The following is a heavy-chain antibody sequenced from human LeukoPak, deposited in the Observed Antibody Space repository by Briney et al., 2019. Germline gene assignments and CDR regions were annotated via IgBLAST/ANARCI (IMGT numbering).Heavy chain of an antibody. Sequence: SETLCLTCTVSGGSISSCFCSWIRQPAGKGLEWIGRIDTSGSINYNPSLKSRVTMSVDRSKNQFSLKLSSVTAADTAVYYCARVGSLSRGRNWFDPWGQGTLITVSS. V-gene: IGHV4-4*07. CDR1: GGSISSCF. CDR3: ARVGSLSRGRNWFDP. J-gene: IGHJ5*02. CDR2: IDTSGSI. D-gene: IGHD2-15*01.